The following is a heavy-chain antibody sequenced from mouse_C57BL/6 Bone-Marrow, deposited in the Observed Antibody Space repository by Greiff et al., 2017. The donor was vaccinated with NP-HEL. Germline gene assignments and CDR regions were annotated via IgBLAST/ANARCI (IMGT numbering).Heavy chain of an antibody. CDR2: ISSGSSTI. Sequence: EVKVVESGGGLVKPGGSLKLSCAASGFTFSDYGMHWVRQAPEKGLEWVAYISSGSSTIYYADTVKGRFTISRDNAKNTLFLQMTSLRSEDTAMYYCARGDYGSSYRYFDVWGTGTTVTVSS. CDR3: ARGDYGSSYRYFDV. J-gene: IGHJ1*03. CDR1: GFTFSDYG. V-gene: IGHV5-17*01. D-gene: IGHD1-1*01.